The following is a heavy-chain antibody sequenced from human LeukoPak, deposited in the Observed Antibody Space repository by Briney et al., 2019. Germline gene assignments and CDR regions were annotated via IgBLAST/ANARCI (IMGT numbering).Heavy chain of an antibody. D-gene: IGHD3-10*01. V-gene: IGHV3-23*01. CDR1: GFTFSSDA. CDR3: AKDHVGRLWFGPETEAFDY. J-gene: IGHJ4*02. Sequence: GGSLRPSCAASGFTFSSDAMNWVRQRPGKGLEWVSVISGSGDKTYYADPVKGRFTISRDNSKNTLYLQMNSLRAEDTAVYFCAKDHVGRLWFGPETEAFDYWGQGTLVTVSS. CDR2: ISGSGDKT.